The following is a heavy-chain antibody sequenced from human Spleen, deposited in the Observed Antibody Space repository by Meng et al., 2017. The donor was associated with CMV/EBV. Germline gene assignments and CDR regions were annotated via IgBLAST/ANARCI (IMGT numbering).Heavy chain of an antibody. CDR3: ARGYDSSGCDY. Sequence: ASVKVSCKASGYTFTAHYFHWVRQAPGQGLEWMGWINPNSGGTNYAQKFQGRVTMTRDTSISTAYMELSRLRSDDTAVYYRARGYDSSGCDYWGQGTLVTVSS. CDR2: INPNSGGT. CDR1: GYTFTAHY. J-gene: IGHJ4*02. V-gene: IGHV1-2*02. D-gene: IGHD3-22*01.